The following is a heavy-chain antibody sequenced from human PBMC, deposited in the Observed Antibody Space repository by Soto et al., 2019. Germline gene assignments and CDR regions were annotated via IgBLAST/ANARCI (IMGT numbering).Heavy chain of an antibody. V-gene: IGHV3-33*01. CDR1: GFTFSSYG. Sequence: GGSLRLSCAASGFTFSSYGMHWVRQAPGKGLEWVAVIWYDGSNKYYADSVKGRFTISRDNSKNTLYLQMNSLRAEDTAVYYCARDTSGSYSCFDYWGQGTLVTVSS. CDR3: ARDTSGSYSCFDY. D-gene: IGHD1-26*01. J-gene: IGHJ4*02. CDR2: IWYDGSNK.